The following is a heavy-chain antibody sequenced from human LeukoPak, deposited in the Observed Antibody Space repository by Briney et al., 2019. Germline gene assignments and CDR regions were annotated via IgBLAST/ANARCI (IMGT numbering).Heavy chain of an antibody. CDR1: GYTFTSYG. D-gene: IGHD3-22*01. Sequence: GASVKVSCKASGYTFTSYGISWVRRAPGQGLEWMGWISAYNGNTNYAQKLQGRVTMTTDTSTSTAYMELRSLRSDDTAVYYCARSPQYYYDSSGYLFDYWGQGTLVTVSS. V-gene: IGHV1-18*01. J-gene: IGHJ4*02. CDR2: ISAYNGNT. CDR3: ARSPQYYYDSSGYLFDY.